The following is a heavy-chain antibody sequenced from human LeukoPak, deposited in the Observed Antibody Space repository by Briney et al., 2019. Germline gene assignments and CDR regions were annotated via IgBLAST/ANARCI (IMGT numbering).Heavy chain of an antibody. V-gene: IGHV4-59*01. D-gene: IGHD6-13*01. CDR1: GGSISSYY. J-gene: IGHJ4*02. CDR2: IYYSGST. Sequence: SETLSLTCTVSGGSISSYYWSWIRQPPGKGLEWIGYIYYSGSTNYNPSLKSRVTISVDTSKNQFSLKLSSVTAADTAMYYCARAGPYSSSWSPFDYWGQGTLVTVSS. CDR3: ARAGPYSSSWSPFDY.